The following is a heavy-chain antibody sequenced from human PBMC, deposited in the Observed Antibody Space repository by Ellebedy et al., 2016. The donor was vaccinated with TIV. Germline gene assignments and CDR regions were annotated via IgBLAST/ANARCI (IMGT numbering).Heavy chain of an antibody. Sequence: GESLKISCAASGFTFSNYAMSWVRQPPGQGLEWVSGTSGCGSTTYYADSVKGRFTISIDNSKNTLYLQMNSLRAEDTAVYYCAREFDIGQPAAFDYWGQGILVTVSS. D-gene: IGHD2-15*01. CDR2: TSGCGSTT. CDR1: GFTFSNYA. J-gene: IGHJ4*02. CDR3: AREFDIGQPAAFDY. V-gene: IGHV3-23*01.